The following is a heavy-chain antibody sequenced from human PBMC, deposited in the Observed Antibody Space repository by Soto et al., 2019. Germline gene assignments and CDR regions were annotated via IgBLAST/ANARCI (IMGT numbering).Heavy chain of an antibody. V-gene: IGHV4-30-4*01. CDR1: GGSISSGDYY. CDR3: ARSGYDFYYYYGMDV. Sequence: PSETLSLTCTVSGGSISSGDYYWSWIRQPPGKGLEWIGYIYYSGSTYYNPSLKSQVTISVDTSKNQFSLKPSSVTAADTAVYYCARSGYDFYYYYGMDVWGQGTTVTVSS. CDR2: IYYSGST. J-gene: IGHJ6*02. D-gene: IGHD5-12*01.